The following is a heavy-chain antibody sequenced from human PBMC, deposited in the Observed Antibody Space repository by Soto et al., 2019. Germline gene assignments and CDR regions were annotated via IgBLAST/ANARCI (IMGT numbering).Heavy chain of an antibody. CDR3: AIGEWLSTSYFNF. J-gene: IGHJ4*02. D-gene: IGHD3-3*01. CDR1: GYTFTSYG. CDR2: INPGNGNT. Sequence: GASVKVSCKASGYTFTSYGINWVRQAPGRGLEWMGWINPGNGNTKYSQQFQGRVIIDRDTSASTAYMELSSLRVEDTAVYHCAIGEWLSTSYFNFWGKGTLVTVSS. V-gene: IGHV1-3*01.